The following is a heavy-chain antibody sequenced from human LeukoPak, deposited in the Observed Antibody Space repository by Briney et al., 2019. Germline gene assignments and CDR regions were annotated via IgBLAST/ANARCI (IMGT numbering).Heavy chain of an antibody. CDR1: GFTFSSYA. CDR2: ISGSGGST. J-gene: IGHJ4*02. V-gene: IGHV3-23*01. Sequence: PGGSLRLSCAASGFTFSSYAMSWVRQAPGKGLEWVSAISGSGGSTYYADSVKGRFTISRDNSKNTLYLQMDSLRAEDTAVYYCAKPGIVATMPFDYWGQGTLVTVSS. CDR3: AKPGIVATMPFDY. D-gene: IGHD5-12*01.